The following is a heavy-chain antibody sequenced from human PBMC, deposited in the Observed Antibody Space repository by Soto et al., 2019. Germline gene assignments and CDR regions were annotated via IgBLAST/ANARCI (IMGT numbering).Heavy chain of an antibody. CDR2: IYPGDSDT. V-gene: IGHV5-51*01. Sequence: GESLKISCKGSGYGFTSYWIGWVRQMPGKGLEWMGIIYPGDSDTRYSPSFQGQVTISADKSISTAYLQWSSLKASDTAMYYCARGSSWYVEVGRMDVWGQGTTVTVSS. CDR1: GYGFTSYW. CDR3: ARGSSWYVEVGRMDV. J-gene: IGHJ6*02. D-gene: IGHD6-13*01.